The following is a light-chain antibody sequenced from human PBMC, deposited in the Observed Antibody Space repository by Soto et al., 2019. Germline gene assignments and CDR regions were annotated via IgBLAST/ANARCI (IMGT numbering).Light chain of an antibody. Sequence: EVVLTQSPATLSLSPGARATLSCRASESVNNYLAWYQQKPGQAPRLRIYDASNRATGIPARFSGSGSGTDFTLTISSLEPEDFGVYFCQQRSNWPPHTVGQGTKLQIK. V-gene: IGKV3-11*01. CDR1: ESVNNY. CDR2: DAS. CDR3: QQRSNWPPHT. J-gene: IGKJ2*01.